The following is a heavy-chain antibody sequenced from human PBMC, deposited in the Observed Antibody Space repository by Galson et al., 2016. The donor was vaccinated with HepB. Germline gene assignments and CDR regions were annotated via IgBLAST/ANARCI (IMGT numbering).Heavy chain of an antibody. J-gene: IGHJ6*02. CDR1: GVNFNRYG. Sequence: SVKVSCKASGVNFNRYGINWVRQAPGQGLEWMGWISAYNGNTKYAQKLQGRVTMTTDTSTSTAHMELRGLRSDDTAVYYCAREKGWFTNSYYSGMDVWGQGTTVTVSS. D-gene: IGHD6-19*01. V-gene: IGHV1-18*01. CDR2: ISAYNGNT. CDR3: AREKGWFTNSYYSGMDV.